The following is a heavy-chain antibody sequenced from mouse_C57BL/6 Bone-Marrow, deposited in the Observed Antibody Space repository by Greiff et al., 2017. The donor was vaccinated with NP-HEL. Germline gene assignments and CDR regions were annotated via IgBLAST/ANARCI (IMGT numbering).Heavy chain of an antibody. CDR3: ALYDGYSLWYFDV. CDR2: INPSNGGT. J-gene: IGHJ1*03. V-gene: IGHV1-53*01. Sequence: VQLQQSGTELVKPGASVKLSCKASGYTFTSYWMHWVKQRPGQGLEWIGNINPSNGGTNYNEKFKSKATLTVDKSSSTAYMQLSSLTSEDSAVYYCALYDGYSLWYFDVWGTGTTVTVSS. D-gene: IGHD2-3*01. CDR1: GYTFTSYW.